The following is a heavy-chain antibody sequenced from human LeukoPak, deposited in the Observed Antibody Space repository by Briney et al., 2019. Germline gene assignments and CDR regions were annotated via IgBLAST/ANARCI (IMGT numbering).Heavy chain of an antibody. D-gene: IGHD1-26*01. CDR3: AKSVVGSTTFRTPMLSFDY. CDR1: GFTFSSYA. CDR2: ISCSGGST. Sequence: GGSLRLSCAASGFTFSSYAMSWVRQAPGKGLEWVSAISCSGGSTYHADSVKGRFTISRDNSKNTLYLQMNSLRAEDTAVYYCAKSVVGSTTFRTPMLSFDYWGEGTRVTVS. J-gene: IGHJ4*02. V-gene: IGHV3-23*01.